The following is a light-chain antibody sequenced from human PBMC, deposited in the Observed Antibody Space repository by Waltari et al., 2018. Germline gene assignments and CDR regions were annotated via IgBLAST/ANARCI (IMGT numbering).Light chain of an antibody. CDR3: QQRSDWPLT. J-gene: IGKJ4*01. V-gene: IGKV3-11*01. CDR1: QSVSSF. CDR2: DAS. Sequence: EIVLTQSPATLSLSPGERATLPCRASQSVSSFLAWYQQKPGQAPSLLIYDASNRATGIPARFSGSGSGTAFTLTISSLEPEDIAVYYCQQRSDWPLTFGGGTKVEIK.